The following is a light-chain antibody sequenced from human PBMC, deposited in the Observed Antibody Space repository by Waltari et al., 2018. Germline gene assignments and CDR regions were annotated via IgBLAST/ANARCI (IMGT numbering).Light chain of an antibody. CDR3: QQYFSSPPT. CDR2: WAS. J-gene: IGKJ1*01. V-gene: IGKV4-1*01. Sequence: DIEMTQSPVSLAVSLGARATINCKSSQSVFHRSNNKNFLAWYQHKVGKPPKLLISWASARESGVSDRFSGRGSGTDFTLTIRNLQAEDVAVYYCQQYFSSPPTFGQGTKVEIK. CDR1: QSVFHRSNNKNF.